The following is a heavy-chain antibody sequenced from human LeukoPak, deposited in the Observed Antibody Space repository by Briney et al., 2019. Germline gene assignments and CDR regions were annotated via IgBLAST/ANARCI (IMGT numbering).Heavy chain of an antibody. Sequence: SETLSLTCAVSGGSIDSHYWGWIRQPPGKGLQWIGDIYYTGKNNYNPSLKSRVTISLDTSKDHLSLNLTSVLAADTAIYYCVRRDTGWNYFDYWGQGILVTVSS. CDR2: IYYTGKN. V-gene: IGHV4-59*08. D-gene: IGHD6-19*01. J-gene: IGHJ4*02. CDR3: VRRDTGWNYFDY. CDR1: GGSIDSHY.